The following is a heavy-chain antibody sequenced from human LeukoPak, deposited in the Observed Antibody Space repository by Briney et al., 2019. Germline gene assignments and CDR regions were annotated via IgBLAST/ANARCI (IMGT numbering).Heavy chain of an antibody. Sequence: GGSLRLSCAASGFTFTSYSMNWVRQAPGKGLEWVSTISSGGGSTYYADSVKGRFTISRDNSKNTLYLQVNSLRAEDTAVYYCAKGGKWDVTPFDYWGQGTLVTVSS. V-gene: IGHV3-23*01. J-gene: IGHJ4*02. D-gene: IGHD1-26*01. CDR3: AKGGKWDVTPFDY. CDR2: ISSGGGST. CDR1: GFTFTSYS.